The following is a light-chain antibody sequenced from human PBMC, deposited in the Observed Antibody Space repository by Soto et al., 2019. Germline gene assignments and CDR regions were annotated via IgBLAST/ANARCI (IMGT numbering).Light chain of an antibody. CDR3: SSYAGSYTHV. V-gene: IGLV2-8*01. CDR1: SSDVGNYDS. J-gene: IGLJ1*01. CDR2: EVN. Sequence: QSALTQPPSASGSPGQSVTISCTGTSSDVGNYDSVSWYQHHPGKAPQAVIYEVNKRPSGVPDRFSGSKSGNTASLTVSGLQAEDEGDYYCSSYAGSYTHVFGSGTKVTVL.